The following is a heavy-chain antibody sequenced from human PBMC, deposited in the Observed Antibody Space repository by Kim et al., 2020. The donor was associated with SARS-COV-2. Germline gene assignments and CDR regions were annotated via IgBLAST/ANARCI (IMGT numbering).Heavy chain of an antibody. D-gene: IGHD6-19*01. Sequence: GGSLRLSFAVSGLTFSNYAMTWVRQAPGKGLEWVSVINESGGNTYYADSVKGRLTISRDNAKDTLYLQMDSLRAEDTAVYYCASFFYGSGWGFERWGQGTLVTVSS. CDR3: ASFFYGSGWGFER. V-gene: IGHV3-23*01. CDR1: GLTFSNYA. CDR2: INESGGNT. J-gene: IGHJ4*02.